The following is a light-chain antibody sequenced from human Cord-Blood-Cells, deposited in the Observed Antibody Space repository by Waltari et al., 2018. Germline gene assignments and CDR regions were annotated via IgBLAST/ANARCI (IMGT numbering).Light chain of an antibody. Sequence: QSALTQPASVSGSPGQSITISCTGTSSDVGGYNYVSWYQQHPGKAPKLMIYDVSNRPSGVSNRFSGSQSGNTASLTISGLQAEDEADYYCSSYTSSSNWVFGGGTKLTVL. CDR1: SSDVGGYNY. CDR3: SSYTSSSNWV. CDR2: DVS. V-gene: IGLV2-14*01. J-gene: IGLJ3*02.